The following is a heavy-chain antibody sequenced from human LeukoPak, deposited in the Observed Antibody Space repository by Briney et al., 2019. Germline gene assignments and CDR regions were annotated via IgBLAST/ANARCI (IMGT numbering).Heavy chain of an antibody. CDR3: ARARDTNPFDY. CDR1: GGSISSSSYY. CDR2: IYYSGNT. D-gene: IGHD5-24*01. V-gene: IGHV4-30-4*08. Sequence: PSETLSLTCTFSGGSISSSSYYWAWIRQPPGKGLEWIGYIYYSGNTYYNPSLKSQVTLSVDTDNNHFSLRLSSVTPADTAVYYCARARDTNPFDYWGQGTLVTVSS. J-gene: IGHJ4*02.